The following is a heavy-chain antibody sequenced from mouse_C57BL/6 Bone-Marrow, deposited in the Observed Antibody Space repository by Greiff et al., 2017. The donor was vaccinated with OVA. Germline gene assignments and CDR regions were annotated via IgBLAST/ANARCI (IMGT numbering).Heavy chain of an antibody. CDR1: GFTFSSYG. D-gene: IGHD3-2*02. CDR2: ISSGGSYT. CDR3: ARRGSGYFEY. Sequence: VQLKESGGDFVTPGGSLKLSCAASGFTFSSYGMSWVRQTPDKRLEWVATISSGGSYTYYPDSVKGRFTISRDNAKNTLYLQMSSLKSEDTAMYYCARRGSGYFEYWGQGTTLTVSS. V-gene: IGHV5-6*01. J-gene: IGHJ2*01.